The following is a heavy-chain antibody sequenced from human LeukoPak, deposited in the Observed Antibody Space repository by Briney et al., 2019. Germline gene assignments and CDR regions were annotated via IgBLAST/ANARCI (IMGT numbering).Heavy chain of an antibody. CDR1: GFTFSSYA. CDR3: AKDHRSPYYDFWSGPVLSY. D-gene: IGHD3-3*01. V-gene: IGHV3-23*01. J-gene: IGHJ4*02. CDR2: ISGSGGST. Sequence: GGSLRLSCAASGFTFSSYAMSWVRQAPGKGLEWVSAISGSGGSTYYADSVKGRFTISRDNSKNTLYLQMNSLRAEDTAVYYCAKDHRSPYYDFWSGPVLSYWGQGTLVTVSS.